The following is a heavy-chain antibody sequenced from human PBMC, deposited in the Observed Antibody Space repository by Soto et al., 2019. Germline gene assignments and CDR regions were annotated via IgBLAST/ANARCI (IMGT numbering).Heavy chain of an antibody. CDR2: ISFDGSTE. D-gene: IGHD3-10*01. CDR1: GFTFISYA. Sequence: QVQLVESGGGVVQPGRSLRLSCAASGFTFISYAMHWVRQAPGKGLEWVAVISFDGSTEYYADSVKGRFTIATDNSKNPVYQQMNSLRSEDTAVYYCARSRHGSGSYTHFYYGLDVWGKGTTVTVSS. V-gene: IGHV3-30-3*01. J-gene: IGHJ6*04. CDR3: ARSRHGSGSYTHFYYGLDV.